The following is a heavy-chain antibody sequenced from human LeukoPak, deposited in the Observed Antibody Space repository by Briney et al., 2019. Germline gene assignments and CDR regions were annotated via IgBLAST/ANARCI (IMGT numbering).Heavy chain of an antibody. CDR2: INPDSGGT. V-gene: IGHV1-2*02. CDR1: GYAFTGYY. D-gene: IGHD5-18*01. CDR3: ARGGLYSYGLQEGSGQGSSHDY. Sequence: ASVKVSCKASGYAFTGYYMHWVRQAPGQGLEWMGWINPDSGGTNYAQKFQGRVTMTRDTSISTAYMELTRLRSDDTAVYYCARGGLYSYGLQEGSGQGSSHDYWGQGTLVTVSS. J-gene: IGHJ4*02.